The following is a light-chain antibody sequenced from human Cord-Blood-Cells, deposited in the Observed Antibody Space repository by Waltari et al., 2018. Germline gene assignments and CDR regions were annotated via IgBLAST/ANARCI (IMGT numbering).Light chain of an antibody. CDR2: DAS. CDR3: QQRSNPLT. V-gene: IGKV3-11*01. J-gene: IGKJ4*01. CDR1: LSVSSY. Sequence: EIVFTQSPATLPLSPGERATLSCRASLSVSSYLAWYQQKPGQAPRLLIYDASNRATGIPARFSGSGSGEDFSLTISSLEPKDFAVYYCQQRSNPLTFGGGTKVEIK.